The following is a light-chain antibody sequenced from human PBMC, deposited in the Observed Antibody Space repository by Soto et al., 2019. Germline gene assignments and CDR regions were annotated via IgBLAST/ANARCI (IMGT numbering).Light chain of an antibody. Sequence: QSALTQPASVSGSPGQSITISCTGTSSDVGGYNYVSWYQQYPGKAPIVMIYEVSNRPSGVSNRFSGSKSGNPASLTIYGPDAEDDSDYHCSSYTSSNTPCVFVTRTKLTLL. J-gene: IGLJ1*01. CDR3: SSYTSSNTPCV. CDR1: SSDVGGYNY. CDR2: EVS. V-gene: IGLV2-14*01.